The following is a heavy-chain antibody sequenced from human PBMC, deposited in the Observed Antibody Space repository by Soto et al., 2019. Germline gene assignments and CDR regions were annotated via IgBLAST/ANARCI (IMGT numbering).Heavy chain of an antibody. D-gene: IGHD3-16*01. CDR3: ARELRRGIDVMDG. V-gene: IGHV1-8*01. CDR2: MNRNSGNT. Sequence: QVQLVQSGAEVKKPGASVKVSCKASGYTFTSDDINWVRQATGQGLEWMGWMNRNSGNTGYAQKCQGRVTMTWNTSINTAYMELSSLRSEDTSVYYCARELRRGIDVMDGGGQGTTVTVSS. CDR1: GYTFTSDD. J-gene: IGHJ6*02.